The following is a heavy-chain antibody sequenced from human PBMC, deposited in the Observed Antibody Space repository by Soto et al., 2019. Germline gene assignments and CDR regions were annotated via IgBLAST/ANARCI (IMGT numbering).Heavy chain of an antibody. CDR3: ARALRSYYFDY. V-gene: IGHV4-31*03. CDR2: IYYNGNT. J-gene: IGHJ4*02. CDR1: GASISSGYY. Sequence: PSETLSLTCTVSGASISSGYYWTWIRQQPGKGLEWIGYIYYNGNTFYNPSLKSRLTISLDTSKTQFSLKLSSVTAADAAMYYCARALRSYYFDYWGQGTLVTVSS. D-gene: IGHD3-16*02.